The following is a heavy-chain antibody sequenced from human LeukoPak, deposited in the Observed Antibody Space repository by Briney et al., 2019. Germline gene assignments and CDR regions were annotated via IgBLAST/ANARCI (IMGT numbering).Heavy chain of an antibody. CDR2: ISAYNGNT. CDR3: ARAPWGYYDSRGEPNFDY. J-gene: IGHJ4*02. CDR1: GYTFTSYG. D-gene: IGHD3-22*01. V-gene: IGHV1-18*01. Sequence: ASVKVSSKASGYTFTSYGISWVRQAPGQGLEWMGWISAYNGNTHYAQKLQGRVTMTTDTSTSTAYMELRSLRSDDTAVYYCARAPWGYYDSRGEPNFDYWGQGTLVTVSP.